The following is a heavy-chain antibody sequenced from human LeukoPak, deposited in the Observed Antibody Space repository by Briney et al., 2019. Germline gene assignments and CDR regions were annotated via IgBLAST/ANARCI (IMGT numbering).Heavy chain of an antibody. V-gene: IGHV4-59*01. D-gene: IGHD4-17*01. J-gene: IGHJ3*01. CDR1: GASMRAYY. CDR2: ISDTGST. CDR3: ARDGDSGDFVGAFDV. Sequence: SETLSLTCSVSGASMRAYYWGWVRQTPGKGLEFIGYISDTGSTNYNPSLKSRVTISVDTSKSLFSLRLTSATAADTAVYYCARDGDSGDFVGAFDVWGQGTLVTVSS.